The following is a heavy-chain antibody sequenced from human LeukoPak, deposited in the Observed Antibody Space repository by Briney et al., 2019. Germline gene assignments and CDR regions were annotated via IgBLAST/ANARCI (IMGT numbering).Heavy chain of an antibody. CDR2: IKQDGSEK. Sequence: PGGSLRLSCAASGFTFSSYWMSWVRQAPGRGLEWVANIKQDGSEKYYVDSVKGRFTISRDNAKNSLYLQMNSLRAEDTAVYYCARCTAMVSIYYYGMDVWGQGTTVTVSS. J-gene: IGHJ6*02. CDR3: ARCTAMVSIYYYGMDV. V-gene: IGHV3-7*01. CDR1: GFTFSSYW. D-gene: IGHD5-18*01.